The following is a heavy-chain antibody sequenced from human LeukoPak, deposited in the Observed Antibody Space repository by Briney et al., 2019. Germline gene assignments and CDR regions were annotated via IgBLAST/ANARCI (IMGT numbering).Heavy chain of an antibody. CDR3: ASTYCGGDCYPPYFQH. D-gene: IGHD2-21*02. CDR1: RDTFNMFA. J-gene: IGHJ1*01. Sequence: ASVKVSCKASRDTFNMFAITWVRQAPGQGLEWMGGIIPLFDTTDYSEKFQGRVTITADEATSTAYMELSSLRSEDTAVYYCASTYCGGDCYPPYFQHWGQGTLVTVSS. CDR2: IIPLFDTT. V-gene: IGHV1-69*01.